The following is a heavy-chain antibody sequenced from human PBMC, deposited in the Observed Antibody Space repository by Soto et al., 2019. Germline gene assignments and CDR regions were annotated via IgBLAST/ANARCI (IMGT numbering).Heavy chain of an antibody. Sequence: VGSLRLSCADSGFTFSRYAIHWVRQAPGKGLEWVAVISRDGTNKYYVDSVKGRFTISRDNSRNTLYLQMNSLRHEDAAVYYCARSRSGAVADSFDFWGQGTLVTVSS. D-gene: IGHD3-10*01. V-gene: IGHV3-30*04. CDR2: ISRDGTNK. CDR1: GFTFSRYA. CDR3: ARSRSGAVADSFDF. J-gene: IGHJ4*02.